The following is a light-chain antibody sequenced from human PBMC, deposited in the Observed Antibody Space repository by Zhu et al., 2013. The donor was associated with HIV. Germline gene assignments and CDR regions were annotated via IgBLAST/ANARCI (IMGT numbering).Light chain of an antibody. J-gene: IGLJ1*01. CDR1: SSDVGAYNY. CDR3: CSYAGDSTYV. V-gene: IGLV2-8*01. Sequence: QSALTQPPSASGSPGQSVTISCTGTSSDVGAYNYVSWYQHHPGKAPKLMIYEVSKRPSGDPDRFSGSKSGKTASLTISGLQAEDEADYYCCSYAGDSTYVFGTGTKVTVL. CDR2: EVS.